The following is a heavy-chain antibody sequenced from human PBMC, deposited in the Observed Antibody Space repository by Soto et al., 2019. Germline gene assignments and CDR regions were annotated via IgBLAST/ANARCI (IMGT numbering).Heavy chain of an antibody. J-gene: IGHJ4*02. Sequence: PSETLSLTCAVSGGSISSGGYSWIWIRQPPGKGLEWIGYIYHSGSTYYNPSLKSRVTISADRSKNQFSLKLSSVTAADTAVYYCARGPKIRTYDYWGQGTLVTVSS. CDR2: IYHSGST. V-gene: IGHV4-30-2*01. CDR3: ARGPKIRTYDY. CDR1: GGSISSGGYS.